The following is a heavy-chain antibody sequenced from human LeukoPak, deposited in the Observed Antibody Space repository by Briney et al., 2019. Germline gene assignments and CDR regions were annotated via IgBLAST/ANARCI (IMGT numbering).Heavy chain of an antibody. D-gene: IGHD3-9*01. CDR2: IYSGGST. CDR1: GFTVSSNY. V-gene: IGHV3-53*01. J-gene: IGHJ4*02. CDR3: AREYYDILTGYPRPDY. Sequence: GGSLRLSCAASGFTVSSNYMSWDRQAPGKGLEWVSVIYSGGSTYYADSVKGRFTISRDNSKNTLYLQMNSLRAEDTAVYYCAREYYDILTGYPRPDYWGQGTLVTVSA.